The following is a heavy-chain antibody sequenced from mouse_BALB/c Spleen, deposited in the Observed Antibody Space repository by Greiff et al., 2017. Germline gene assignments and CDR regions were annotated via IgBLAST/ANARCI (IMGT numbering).Heavy chain of an antibody. J-gene: IGHJ1*01. CDR1: GYSITSGYY. CDR3: ARDSKAWYFDV. Sequence: ESGPGLVKPSQSLSLTCSVTGYSITSGYYWKWIRQFPGNKLEWMGYISYDGSNNYNPSLKNRISITRDTSKNQFFLKLNSVTTEDTATYYCARDSKAWYFDVWGAGTTVTVSS. CDR2: ISYDGSN. V-gene: IGHV3-6*02.